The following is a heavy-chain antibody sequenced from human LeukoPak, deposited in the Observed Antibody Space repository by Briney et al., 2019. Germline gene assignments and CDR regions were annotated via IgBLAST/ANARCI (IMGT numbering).Heavy chain of an antibody. Sequence: PGGSLRLSCAASGFTFSSYAMSWVRQAPGKGLEWVSAISGSGGSTYYADSVKGRFTISRDNSKNTLYLQMNSLRAEDTAAYYCAKNSELGMRSLFDYWGQGTLVTVSS. CDR3: AKNSELGMRSLFDY. V-gene: IGHV3-23*01. D-gene: IGHD7-27*01. CDR1: GFTFSSYA. CDR2: ISGSGGST. J-gene: IGHJ4*02.